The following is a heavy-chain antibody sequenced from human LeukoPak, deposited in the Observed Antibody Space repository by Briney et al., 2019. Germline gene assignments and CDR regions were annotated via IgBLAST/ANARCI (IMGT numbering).Heavy chain of an antibody. V-gene: IGHV6-1*01. CDR1: GDSVSSNNGA. CDR3: ARDVGTSGWYNY. CDR2: TYYRSKWYN. D-gene: IGHD6-19*01. J-gene: IGHJ4*02. Sequence: SQTLSLTCGISGDSVSSNNGAWNWIRQSPSGGLEWLGRTYYRSKWYNDYAGSMKGRITISPDTSKNQFSLQLDSVTPEDTAVYYCARDVGTSGWYNYWGQGTLVTVSS.